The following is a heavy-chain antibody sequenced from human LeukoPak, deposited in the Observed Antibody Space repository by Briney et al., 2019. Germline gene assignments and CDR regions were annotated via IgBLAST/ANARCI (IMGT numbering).Heavy chain of an antibody. D-gene: IGHD3-3*01. CDR1: GYTFTNYP. J-gene: IGHJ6*02. CDR2: INTNTGNP. Sequence: ASVKVSCKASGYTFTNYPMNWVRQAPGQGLEWMGWINTNTGNPTYAQGFTGRFVFSLDTSVSTAYLQISSLKAEDTAVYYCARDPETYYDFWSGYYYMDVWGQGTTVTVSS. CDR3: ARDPETYYDFWSGYYYMDV. V-gene: IGHV7-4-1*02.